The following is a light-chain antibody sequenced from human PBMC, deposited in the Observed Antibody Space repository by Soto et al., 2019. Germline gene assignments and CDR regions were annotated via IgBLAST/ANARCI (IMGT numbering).Light chain of an antibody. J-gene: IGKJ2*01. Sequence: EIMLTQSPGTLSLSPGERATLSCRASQSVSSSYLAWYQQKPGQAPRLLIYGASSRATGIPDRFSGSGSGTDFTLTISRLEPEDFAVYYCQQYGSLPYTFGQGTKLEIK. CDR3: QQYGSLPYT. CDR1: QSVSSSY. V-gene: IGKV3-20*01. CDR2: GAS.